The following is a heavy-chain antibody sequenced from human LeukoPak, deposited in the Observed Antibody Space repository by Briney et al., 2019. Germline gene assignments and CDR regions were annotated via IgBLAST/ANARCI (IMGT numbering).Heavy chain of an antibody. V-gene: IGHV3-23*01. Sequence: GGSLRLSCAASGFTFSSYAMSWVRQAPGKGLEWVSDISGSGGSTYYADSVKGRFTISRDNSKDTLYLQMNSLRAEDTAVYYCAKRNSRYQLEYWGEGTLVTVS. CDR2: ISGSGGST. D-gene: IGHD2-2*01. CDR1: GFTFSSYA. CDR3: AKRNSRYQLEY. J-gene: IGHJ4*02.